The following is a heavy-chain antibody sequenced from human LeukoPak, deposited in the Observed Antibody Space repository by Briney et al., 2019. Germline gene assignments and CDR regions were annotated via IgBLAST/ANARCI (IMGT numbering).Heavy chain of an antibody. CDR3: ARPPRHSSSWVDAFDI. V-gene: IGHV5-51*01. Sequence: GESLKISCKGSGYSFTSYWIGWVRQMPGKGLEWMGIIYPGDSDTRYSPSFQGQVTISADKSISTAYLQWSSLKASDTAMYYCARPPRHSSSWVDAFDIWGQGTMVTVSS. CDR2: IYPGDSDT. J-gene: IGHJ3*02. D-gene: IGHD6-13*01. CDR1: GYSFTSYW.